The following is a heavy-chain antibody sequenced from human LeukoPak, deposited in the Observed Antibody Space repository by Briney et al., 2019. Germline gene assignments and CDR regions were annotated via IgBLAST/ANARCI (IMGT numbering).Heavy chain of an antibody. Sequence: SQTLTLTCSVSGGSITSGRYYWTWIRQYPEKGLEWIGYSYYSGSTHFKSSLKSRATISLDKSKNQFSLNLTSATAADTAVYYCARATYDLLTGYYLDSWGQGTLVTVSS. V-gene: IGHV4-31*03. CDR1: GGSITSGRYY. CDR3: ARATYDLLTGYYLDS. J-gene: IGHJ4*02. D-gene: IGHD3-9*01. CDR2: SYYSGST.